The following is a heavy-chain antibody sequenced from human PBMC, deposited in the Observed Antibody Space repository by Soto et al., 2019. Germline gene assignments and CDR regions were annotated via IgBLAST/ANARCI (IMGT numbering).Heavy chain of an antibody. Sequence: SETLSLTCTVSGGSISSGGHYWSWIRQHPGKGLEWIGYIYYSGRTDYKSSLKSRVTISLDPSKNQVSLKLNSVTAADMAVYYCARGGYSGRLYYFDYWGQGTLVTVSS. CDR3: ARGGYSGRLYYFDY. V-gene: IGHV4-61*08. CDR1: GGSISSGGHY. D-gene: IGHD2-15*01. CDR2: IYYSGRT. J-gene: IGHJ4*02.